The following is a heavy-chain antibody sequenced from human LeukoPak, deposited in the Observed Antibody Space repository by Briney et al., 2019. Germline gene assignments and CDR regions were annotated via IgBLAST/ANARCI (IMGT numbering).Heavy chain of an antibody. Sequence: GASVKVSCKASGYTFTSYYMHWVRPAPGQGLEWMGIINPSGGSTSYAQKFQGRVTMTRDTSTSTVYMELSSLRSEDTAVYYCASLDPGDAFDIWGQGTMVTVSS. CDR3: ASLDPGDAFDI. CDR2: INPSGGST. CDR1: GYTFTSYY. V-gene: IGHV1-46*01. J-gene: IGHJ3*02.